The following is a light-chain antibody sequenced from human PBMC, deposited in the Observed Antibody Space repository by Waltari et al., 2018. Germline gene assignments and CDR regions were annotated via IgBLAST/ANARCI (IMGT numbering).Light chain of an antibody. CDR1: QSVTSIS. CDR3: QQYDGEVVT. V-gene: IGKV3-20*01. Sequence: EIVLTQSPGTMSLPPRERDTLSCRASQSVTSISLTWYQQKLGQAPRLLIYGTSSRATGIPDRFSGSGSGTDFTLTISRLEAEDFAVYYCQQYDGEVVTFGGGTKVEI. J-gene: IGKJ4*01. CDR2: GTS.